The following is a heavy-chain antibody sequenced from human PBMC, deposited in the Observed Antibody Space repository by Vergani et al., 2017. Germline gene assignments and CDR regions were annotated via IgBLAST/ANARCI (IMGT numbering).Heavy chain of an antibody. CDR3: ARALIPYSDNWFDP. J-gene: IGHJ5*02. CDR1: GFTFSSYW. Sequence: EVQLVESGGGLVQPGGSLRLSCAASGFTFSSYWMSWVRQAPGKGLEWVANIKQDGSEKYYVDSVKGRFTISRDNAKNSLYLQMNSLRAEDTAVYYRARALIPYSDNWFDPWGQGTLVTVSS. D-gene: IGHD1-26*01. V-gene: IGHV3-7*01. CDR2: IKQDGSEK.